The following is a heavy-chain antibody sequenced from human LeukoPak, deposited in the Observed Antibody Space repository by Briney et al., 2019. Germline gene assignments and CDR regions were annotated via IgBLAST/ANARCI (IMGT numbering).Heavy chain of an antibody. J-gene: IGHJ6*03. Sequence: PSETLSLTCAVSGYSISSGYYWGWIRQPPGKGLEWIGSIYHSGSTYYNPSLKSRVTISVDTSKNQFSLKLSSVTAADTAVYYCAREYCSGGSCHLKDYYYYYMDVWGKGTTVTVSS. V-gene: IGHV4-38-2*01. CDR2: IYHSGST. CDR3: AREYCSGGSCHLKDYYYYYMDV. CDR1: GYSISSGYY. D-gene: IGHD2-15*01.